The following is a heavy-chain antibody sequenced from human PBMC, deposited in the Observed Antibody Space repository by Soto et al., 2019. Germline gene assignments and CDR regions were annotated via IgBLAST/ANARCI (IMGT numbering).Heavy chain of an antibody. Sequence: QVQLVQSGAEVKKPGASVKVSCKASGYTFTGYYMHWVRQAPGQGLEWMGWINPNSGGTNYAQKFQGRVTMTRDTPISTAAMELSRLRSDDTAVYYCARAGSSGSSVGEGVDYWGQGTLVTVSS. J-gene: IGHJ4*02. V-gene: IGHV1-2*02. D-gene: IGHD1-26*01. CDR2: INPNSGGT. CDR3: ARAGSSGSSVGEGVDY. CDR1: GYTFTGYY.